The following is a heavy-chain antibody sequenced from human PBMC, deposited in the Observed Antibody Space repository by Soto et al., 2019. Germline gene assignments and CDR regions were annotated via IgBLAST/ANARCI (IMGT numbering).Heavy chain of an antibody. J-gene: IGHJ4*01. CDR2: IYYTGST. CDR1: YGSISNTNYH. V-gene: IGHV4-39*01. D-gene: IGHD1-26*01. CDR3: ARHRSIVRGTSD. Sequence: PSGTLSLTCTFTYGSISNTNYHLVLLIQPPWNGLECIGTIYYTGSTYYNPSLKSRVTISVDTSKNHFSLNLSSVTAADTAVYFCARHRSIVRGTSDWGQGTLVTVSS.